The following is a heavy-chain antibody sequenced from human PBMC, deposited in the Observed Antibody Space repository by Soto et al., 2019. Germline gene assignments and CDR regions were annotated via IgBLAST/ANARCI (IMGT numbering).Heavy chain of an antibody. V-gene: IGHV3-23*01. CDR2: ISGSGGST. CDR1: GFTFSSYA. Sequence: GGSLRLSCAASGFTFSSYAMSWVRQAPGKGLEWVSAISGSGGSTYYADSVKGRFTISRDNSKNTLYLQMNSLGAEDTAVYYCATTPRFWSGTYRGRVNWCDPWGQGTLVTVSS. J-gene: IGHJ5*02. CDR3: ATTPRFWSGTYRGRVNWCDP. D-gene: IGHD3-3*01.